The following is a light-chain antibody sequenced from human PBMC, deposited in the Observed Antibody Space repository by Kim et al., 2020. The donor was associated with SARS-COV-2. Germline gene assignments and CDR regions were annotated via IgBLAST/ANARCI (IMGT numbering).Light chain of an antibody. V-gene: IGLV3-1*01. J-gene: IGLJ2*01. CDR1: TLRDNY. CDR2: QND. Sequence: SYELTQPPAVSLSPGQTASITCSGKTLRDNYVSRYQQRPGQSPVLVIYQNDERPSGIPGRFSGSKTGNTATLTISGTQAMDEADYYCQAWDSTTVVFGGGTQLTVL. CDR3: QAWDSTTVV.